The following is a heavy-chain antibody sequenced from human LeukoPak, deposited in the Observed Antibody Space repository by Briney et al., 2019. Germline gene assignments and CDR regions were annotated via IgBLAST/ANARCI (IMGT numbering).Heavy chain of an antibody. CDR2: INPSGGST. CDR1: GYTFTSYY. V-gene: IGHV1-46*01. D-gene: IGHD1-1*01. J-gene: IGHJ3*02. Sequence: GASVKVSCKASGYTFTSYYMHWVRQAPGQGLEWMGIINPSGGSTSYAQKLQGRVTMTTDTSTSTAYMELRSLRSDDTAVYYCARDRGTTGTTIVPDAFDIWGQGTMVTVSS. CDR3: ARDRGTTGTTIVPDAFDI.